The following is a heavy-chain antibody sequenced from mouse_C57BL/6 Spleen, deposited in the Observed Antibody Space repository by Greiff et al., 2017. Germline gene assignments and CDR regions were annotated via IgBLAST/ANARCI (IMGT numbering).Heavy chain of an antibody. V-gene: IGHV1-50*01. CDR3: ARSYDGYDYFDY. CDR2: IDPSDSYT. D-gene: IGHD2-3*01. CDR1: GYTFTSYW. J-gene: IGHJ2*01. Sequence: QVQLQQPGAELVKPGASVKLSCKASGYTFTSYWMQWVKQRPGQGLEWIGEIDPSDSYTNYNQKFKGKATLTVDTSSSTAYMQLSSLTSEDSAVYYCARSYDGYDYFDYWGPGPTLTVSS.